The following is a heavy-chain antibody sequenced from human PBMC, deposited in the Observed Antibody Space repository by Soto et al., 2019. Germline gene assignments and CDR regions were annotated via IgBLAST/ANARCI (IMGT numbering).Heavy chain of an antibody. D-gene: IGHD3-10*01. CDR2: IWYDGSNK. J-gene: IGHJ6*03. Sequence: QVQLVESGGGVVQPGRSLRLSCAASGFTFSSYGMHWVRQAPGKGLEWVAVIWYDGSNKYYADSVKGRFTISRDNSQNPLYLQMNSLRAEDTAVYYCARSFGEYYYYYMDVWGKGTTVTVSS. CDR3: ARSFGEYYYYYMDV. V-gene: IGHV3-33*01. CDR1: GFTFSSYG.